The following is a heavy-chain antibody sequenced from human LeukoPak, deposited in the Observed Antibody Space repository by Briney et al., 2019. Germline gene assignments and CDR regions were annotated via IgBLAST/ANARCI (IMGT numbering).Heavy chain of an antibody. V-gene: IGHV4-59*12. CDR3: ARREDGYKNPFDF. Sequence: SETLSLTCTVSGDSISSYYWSWIRQPPGKGLEWIGYMYYSGSTNYNPSLKSRVTISVDTSKNQFSLKLSSVTAADTAMYYCARREDGYKNPFDFWSQGILVTVSS. J-gene: IGHJ4*02. CDR2: MYYSGST. D-gene: IGHD5-24*01. CDR1: GDSISSYY.